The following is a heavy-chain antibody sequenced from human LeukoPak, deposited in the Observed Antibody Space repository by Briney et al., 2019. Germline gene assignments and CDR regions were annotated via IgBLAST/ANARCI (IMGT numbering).Heavy chain of an antibody. J-gene: IGHJ4*02. D-gene: IGHD2-15*01. Sequence: PSETLSLTCTVSDGSISDYYWSWIRQPPGKVLELIGYFYYSGSTNYNPSFKSRVTISVDTSKNQFSLKLSSVTAADTAVYYCARGYCSGGSCYSDANDYWGQGTLVTVSS. CDR3: ARGYCSGGSCYSDANDY. CDR2: FYYSGST. V-gene: IGHV4-59*01. CDR1: DGSISDYY.